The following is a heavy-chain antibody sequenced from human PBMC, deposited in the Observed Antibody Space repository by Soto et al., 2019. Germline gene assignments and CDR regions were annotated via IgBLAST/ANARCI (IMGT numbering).Heavy chain of an antibody. CDR3: AKDDPGDFYSYDGLDV. CDR2: ITGSGTNT. CDR1: GFTISSYS. V-gene: IGHV3-23*01. J-gene: IGHJ6*02. D-gene: IGHD2-21*02. Sequence: PGGSLRLSCAASGFTISSYSMTWVRQASGKGLEWVSAITGSGTNTYYADSVKGRFTISTDNSTNTLYLQMSSLRAEDTAIYYCAKDDPGDFYSYDGLDVWGQGTTVTSP.